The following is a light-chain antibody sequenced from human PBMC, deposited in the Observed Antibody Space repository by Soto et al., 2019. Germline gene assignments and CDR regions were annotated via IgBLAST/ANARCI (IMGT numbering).Light chain of an antibody. CDR1: QDISNY. CDR3: QQYENLPYT. Sequence: DIQMTQSPSSLSASVGDRVTITCQASQDISNYLNWYQQKPGKAPKLLIYDASNLETGVPSRFSGSGSGTDFTFTIISLQPEDIATYYCQQYENLPYTFGQGTKVEIK. CDR2: DAS. J-gene: IGKJ2*01. V-gene: IGKV1-33*01.